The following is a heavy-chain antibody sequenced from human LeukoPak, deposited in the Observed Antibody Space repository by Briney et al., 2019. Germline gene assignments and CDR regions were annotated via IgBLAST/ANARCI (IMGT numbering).Heavy chain of an antibody. Sequence: XWMGWMNPNSGNTGYAQKFQGRVTMTRNTSISTAYMELSSLRSEDTAVYYCARGARGYSGYGPDYWGQGTLVTVSS. CDR3: ARGARGYSGYGPDY. D-gene: IGHD5-12*01. J-gene: IGHJ4*02. CDR2: MNPNSGNT. V-gene: IGHV1-8*01.